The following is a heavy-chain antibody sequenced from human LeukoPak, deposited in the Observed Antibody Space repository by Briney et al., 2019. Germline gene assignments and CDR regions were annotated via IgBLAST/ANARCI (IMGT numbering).Heavy chain of an antibody. J-gene: IGHJ6*03. V-gene: IGHV4-39*07. CDR3: ARAGTRYFDWFTYYYYYMDV. Sequence: SETLSLTCTVSGGSISSSSYYWGWIRQPPGKGLEWIGSIYYSGSTYYNPSLKSRVTISVDTSKNQFSLKLSSVTAADTAVYYCARAGTRYFDWFTYYYYYMDVWGKGTTVTISS. D-gene: IGHD3-9*01. CDR2: IYYSGST. CDR1: GGSISSSSYY.